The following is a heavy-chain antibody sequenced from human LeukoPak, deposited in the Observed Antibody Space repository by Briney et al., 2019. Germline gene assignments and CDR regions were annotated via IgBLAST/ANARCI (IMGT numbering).Heavy chain of an antibody. V-gene: IGHV4-59*08. CDR2: IYYSGST. CDR1: GGSISSYY. Sequence: PSETLSLTCTVSGGSISSYYWSWTRQPPGKGLEWFGYIYYSGSTNYNPSLKSRVTISVDTSKNQFSLKLSSVTAADTAVYYCASGGLVGAAPAYYYGMDVWGQGTTVTVSS. J-gene: IGHJ6*02. CDR3: ASGGLVGAAPAYYYGMDV. D-gene: IGHD1-26*01.